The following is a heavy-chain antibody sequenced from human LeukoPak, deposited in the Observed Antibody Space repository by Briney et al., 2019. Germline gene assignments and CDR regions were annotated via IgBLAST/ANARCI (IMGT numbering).Heavy chain of an antibody. D-gene: IGHD6-19*01. CDR3: ARDGDSSGPDLDY. J-gene: IGHJ4*02. CDR2: MNQDGSEI. Sequence: QTGGSLRLSCVGSGFTFSRYWLNWVRQAPGKGLEWVANMNQDGSEIYYLDSVKGRFTISRDNSKNTLYLQMNSLRAEDTAMYYCARDGDSSGPDLDYWGQGTLVTVSS. CDR1: GFTFSRYW. V-gene: IGHV3-7*01.